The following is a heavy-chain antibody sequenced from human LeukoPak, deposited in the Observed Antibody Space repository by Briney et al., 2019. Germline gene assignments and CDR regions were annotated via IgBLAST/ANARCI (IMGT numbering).Heavy chain of an antibody. J-gene: IGHJ3*02. CDR2: INGDATKK. V-gene: IGHV3-74*01. CDR1: GFTFSSFR. CDR3: ARWVFDSKDGLDI. Sequence: PGGSLRLSCAASGFTFSSFRMDWVRQVPGKGLVWVSHINGDATKKVYADSVKGRFTTSRDNAKNTLHLEMNSLRAEDTAIYYCARWVFDSKDGLDIWGQGTMVTVSS. D-gene: IGHD3-9*01.